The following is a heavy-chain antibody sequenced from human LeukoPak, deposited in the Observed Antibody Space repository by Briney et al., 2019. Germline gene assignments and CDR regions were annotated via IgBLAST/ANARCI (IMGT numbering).Heavy chain of an antibody. CDR2: ISGDGGRT. CDR1: GFTFDDYA. D-gene: IGHD3-10*01. V-gene: IGHV3-43*02. CDR3: AKDIATGELLSYYFDY. Sequence: PGGSLRLSCAASGFTFDDYAMHWVRQAPGKGLVWVSLISGDGGRTYYADSVKGRFTISRDNSKNSLYLQMNSLRTEDTALYYCAKDIATGELLSYYFDYWGQGALVTVSS. J-gene: IGHJ4*02.